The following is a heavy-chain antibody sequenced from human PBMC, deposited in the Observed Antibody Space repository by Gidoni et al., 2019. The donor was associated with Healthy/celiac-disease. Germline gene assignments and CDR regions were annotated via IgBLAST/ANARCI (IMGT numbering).Heavy chain of an antibody. V-gene: IGHV3-30-3*01. CDR1: GYTLSSYA. CDR2: ISYGGSNK. Sequence: QVQLVESGGGVVQPGGSLILSCAASGYTLSSYAMHWVRQAPGKGLEWVAVISYGGSNKYYADSVKGRFTISRDNSKNTLYLQMNSLRAEDTAVYYCARDLSWEYSSGWSFDYWGQGTLVTVSS. D-gene: IGHD6-19*01. CDR3: ARDLSWEYSSGWSFDY. J-gene: IGHJ4*02.